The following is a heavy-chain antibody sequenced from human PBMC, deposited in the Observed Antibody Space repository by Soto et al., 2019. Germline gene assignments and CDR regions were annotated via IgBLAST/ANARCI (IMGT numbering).Heavy chain of an antibody. V-gene: IGHV3-23*01. CDR3: AVGRHKTSGSNTWFDP. D-gene: IGHD3-22*01. Sequence: GGSLRLSCAASGVNFSSYAMNWGRQAPGKGLEWVSTISDTGGGTFYAGSVKGRFTISRDNSKNTLYLQMHSLRADGSAIYFCAVGRHKTSGSNTWFDPWGRGTLVTVSS. CDR2: ISDTGGGT. CDR1: GVNFSSYA. J-gene: IGHJ5*02.